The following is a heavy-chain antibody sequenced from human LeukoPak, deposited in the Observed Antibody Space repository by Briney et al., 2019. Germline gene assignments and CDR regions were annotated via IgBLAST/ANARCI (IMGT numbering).Heavy chain of an antibody. CDR1: GGSFSGYY. V-gene: IGHV4-34*01. CDR3: ARHSTSSTAVIVVVPAAPRGWFDP. D-gene: IGHD2-2*01. CDR2: INHSGST. Sequence: SETLSLTCAVYGGSFSGYYWSWVRQPPGKGLEWIGEINHSGSTNYNPSLKSRVTISVDTSKNQFSLKLSSVTAADTAVYYCARHSTSSTAVIVVVPAAPRGWFDPWGQGTLVTVSS. J-gene: IGHJ5*02.